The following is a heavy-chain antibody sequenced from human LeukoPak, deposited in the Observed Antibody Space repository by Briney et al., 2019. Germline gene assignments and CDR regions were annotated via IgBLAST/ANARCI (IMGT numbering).Heavy chain of an antibody. Sequence: SGTLSLTCAVSGGSISGSQWWGWVRQPPRKGLEWIGEIYHSGSTNYNPSLRSRVTMSVDKSKNQFSLKLSFVTAADTAIYYCARALSGNYGVDPWGQGTLVTVSS. CDR1: GGSISGSQW. D-gene: IGHD1-26*01. J-gene: IGHJ5*02. CDR2: IYHSGST. CDR3: ARALSGNYGVDP. V-gene: IGHV4-4*02.